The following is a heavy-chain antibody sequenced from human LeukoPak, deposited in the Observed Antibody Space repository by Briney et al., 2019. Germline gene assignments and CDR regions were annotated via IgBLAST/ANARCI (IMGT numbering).Heavy chain of an antibody. J-gene: IGHJ4*02. CDR3: ARQGYTASYYFLDY. Sequence: SETLSLTCTVSGGSIRSYFWGWVRQPAGKGLEWIGRIYTTGATFYNPSLKTRLTMSIDTSKNQFSLRLTSVVAADTDVYYCARQGYTASYYFLDYWSQGTLVTVSS. CDR2: IYTTGAT. V-gene: IGHV4-4*07. D-gene: IGHD1-26*01. CDR1: GGSIRSYF.